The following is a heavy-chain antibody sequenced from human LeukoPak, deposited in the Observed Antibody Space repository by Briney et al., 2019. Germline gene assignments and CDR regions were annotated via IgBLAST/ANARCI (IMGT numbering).Heavy chain of an antibody. CDR3: ARDLGPIAAAGTGSSSGWYYNWFDP. D-gene: IGHD6-13*01. Sequence: GAPVKVSCKASGGTFSSYAISWVRQAPGQGLEWMGRIIPILGIANYAQKFQGRVTITADKSTSTAYMELSSLRSEDTAVYYCARDLGPIAAAGTGSSSGWYYNWFDPWGQGTLVTVSS. CDR2: IIPILGIA. V-gene: IGHV1-69*04. J-gene: IGHJ5*02. CDR1: GGTFSSYA.